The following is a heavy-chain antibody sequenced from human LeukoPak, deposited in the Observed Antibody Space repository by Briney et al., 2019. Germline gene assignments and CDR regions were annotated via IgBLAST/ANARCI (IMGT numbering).Heavy chain of an antibody. D-gene: IGHD2-8*01. CDR3: ARDSPPGYCTNGVCYNDY. CDR1: GFTFSSYW. CDR2: IKEDGSEK. V-gene: IGHV3-7*01. J-gene: IGHJ4*02. Sequence: GGSLRLSCAASGFTFSSYWMSWVRQAPGKGLEWVTNIKEDGSEKYYVDSAKGRFTISRDSAKNSLYLQMNSLRAEDTAVYYCARDSPPGYCTNGVCYNDYWGQGTLVTVSS.